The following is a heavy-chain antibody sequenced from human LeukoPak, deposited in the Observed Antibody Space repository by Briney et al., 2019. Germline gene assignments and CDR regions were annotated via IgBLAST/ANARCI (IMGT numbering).Heavy chain of an antibody. D-gene: IGHD3-10*01. V-gene: IGHV4-34*01. CDR3: ATPGTGTTPWRDSYYYYGMDV. CDR1: GGSFSGYY. J-gene: IGHJ6*02. CDR2: INHSGST. Sequence: SETLSLTCAVYGGSFSGYYWSWIRQPPGKGLEWIGEINHSGSTNYNPSLKSRVTISVDTSKNQFSLKLSSVTAADTAVYYCATPGTGTTPWRDSYYYYGMDVWGQGTTVTVSS.